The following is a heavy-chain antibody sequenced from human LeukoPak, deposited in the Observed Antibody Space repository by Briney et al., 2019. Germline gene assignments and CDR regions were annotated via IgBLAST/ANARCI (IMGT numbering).Heavy chain of an antibody. V-gene: IGHV4-59*06. D-gene: IGHD6-6*01. CDR2: IYYSGST. J-gene: IGHJ4*02. Sequence: KPSETLSLTCTVSGGSISSYYWTWIRQHPGKGLEWIGYIYYSGSTYYNPSLKSRVTISVDTSKNQFSLKLSSVTAADTAVYYCASTSIAAQMDYWGQGTLVTVSS. CDR3: ASTSIAAQMDY. CDR1: GGSISSYY.